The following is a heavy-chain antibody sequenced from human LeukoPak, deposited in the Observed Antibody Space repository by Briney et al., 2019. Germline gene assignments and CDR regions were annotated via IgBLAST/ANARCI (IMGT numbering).Heavy chain of an antibody. Sequence: SQTLSLTCAISGDSVSSNSASWNWIRQSPSRGLEWLGRTYYRSKWVNDYAGSLKSRITINPDTSKNQFSLQLNSVTPDDTAVYYCARGSTFDIWGQGTVVTVSS. V-gene: IGHV6-1*01. D-gene: IGHD2-2*01. CDR2: TYYRSKWVN. CDR3: ARGSTFDI. J-gene: IGHJ3*02. CDR1: GDSVSSNSAS.